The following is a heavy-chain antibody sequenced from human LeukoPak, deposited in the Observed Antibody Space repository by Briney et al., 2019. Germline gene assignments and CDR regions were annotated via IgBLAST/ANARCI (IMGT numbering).Heavy chain of an antibody. Sequence: GGSLRLSCAASGFTFSNYWLTWVRQAPGKGLEWVANINQDGSEKYYVDSVKGRFTISRDNAKTSLYLQMSSLRAEDTAVYYCARGNYHGMDVWGQGTTVTVSS. CDR2: INQDGSEK. CDR3: ARGNYHGMDV. D-gene: IGHD3-10*01. CDR1: GFTFSNYW. J-gene: IGHJ6*02. V-gene: IGHV3-7*03.